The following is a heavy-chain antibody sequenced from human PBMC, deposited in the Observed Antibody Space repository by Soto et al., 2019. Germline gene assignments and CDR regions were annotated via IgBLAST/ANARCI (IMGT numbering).Heavy chain of an antibody. Sequence: GASVKVSCKASGGTFSSYAISWVRQAPGQGLEWMGGIIPIFGTANYAQKFQGRVTITADKSTSTAYMELSSLRSEDTAVYYCARDAGYYYGMDVWGQGTTVTVSS. V-gene: IGHV1-69*06. CDR2: IIPIFGTA. J-gene: IGHJ6*02. CDR1: GGTFSSYA. CDR3: ARDAGYYYGMDV.